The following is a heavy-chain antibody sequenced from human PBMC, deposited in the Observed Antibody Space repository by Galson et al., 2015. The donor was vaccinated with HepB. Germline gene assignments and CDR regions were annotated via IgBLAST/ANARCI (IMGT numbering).Heavy chain of an antibody. CDR3: VRDLGFGVDDY. CDR2: MKTEGFVI. CDR1: GFRFSDSW. V-gene: IGHV3-7*03. D-gene: IGHD3-3*01. Sequence: SLRLSCAASGFRFSDSWMSWVRQAPGKGPEWVANMKTEGFVIRYADSVRGRFTISRDNPKNSMYLQMDSLRVEDTAVYYCVRDLGFGVDDYWGQGTLVTVSS. J-gene: IGHJ4*02.